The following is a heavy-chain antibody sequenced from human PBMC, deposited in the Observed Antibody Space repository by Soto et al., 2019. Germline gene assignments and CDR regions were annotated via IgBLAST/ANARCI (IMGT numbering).Heavy chain of an antibody. J-gene: IGHJ4*02. CDR1: GDSVSSNSAA. CDR2: TYYRSKWYN. D-gene: IGHD6-13*01. CDR3: AQAAGYTSTWYFDY. Sequence: SQTLSLTFAISGDSVSSNSAAWDWIRPSPSRGLEWLGRTYYRSKWYNDYAVSVKSRITINPDTSKNQFSLQLNSVTPEDTAVYYCAQAAGYTSTWYFDYWGQGTLVTVSS. V-gene: IGHV6-1*01.